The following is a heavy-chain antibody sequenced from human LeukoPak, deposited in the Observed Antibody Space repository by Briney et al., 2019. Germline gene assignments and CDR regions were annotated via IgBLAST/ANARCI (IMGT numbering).Heavy chain of an antibody. V-gene: IGHV3-23*01. CDR1: GFTVSSHY. CDR2: ISGSGSIT. D-gene: IGHD3-10*01. Sequence: GGSLRLSCAASGFTVSSHYINWVRQAPGKGLEWVSSISGSGSITYYADSVKGRFTISRDTSKNTLWLQMNSLRVDDTALYYCAKSLGGDYGSGSYYVVFDSWGQGTLVTVSS. CDR3: AKSLGGDYGSGSYYVVFDS. J-gene: IGHJ4*02.